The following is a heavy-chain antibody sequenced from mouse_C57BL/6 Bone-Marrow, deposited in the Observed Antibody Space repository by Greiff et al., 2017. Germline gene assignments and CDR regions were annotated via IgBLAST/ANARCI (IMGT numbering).Heavy chain of an antibody. J-gene: IGHJ2*01. CDR1: GYTFTSYD. Sequence: VQGVESGPELVKPGASVKLSCKASGYTFTSYDINWVKQRPGQGLEWIGWIYPRDGSTKYNEKFKGKATLTVDTSSSTAYMELHSLTSEDSAVYFCARGGTVALDYWGQGTTLTVSS. V-gene: IGHV1-85*01. CDR2: IYPRDGST. CDR3: ARGGTVALDY. D-gene: IGHD1-1*01.